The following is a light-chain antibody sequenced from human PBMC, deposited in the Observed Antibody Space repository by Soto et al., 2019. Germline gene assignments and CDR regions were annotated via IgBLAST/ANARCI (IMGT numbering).Light chain of an antibody. CDR2: AAS. V-gene: IGKV1-9*01. CDR3: LRLNSSPHT. CDR1: QGIRTY. J-gene: IGKJ4*01. Sequence: IQLNHSPSSLAAYVGDRVTITCRASQGIRTYLDLYQQKPGKARKLLRYAASTLQSGVPSRFSRSGSGTDYALTISSLQHEDCASYYVLRLNSSPHTVGGGTKVEI.